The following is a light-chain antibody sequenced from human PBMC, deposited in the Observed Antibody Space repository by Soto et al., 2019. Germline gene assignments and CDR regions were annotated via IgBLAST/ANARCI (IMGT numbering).Light chain of an antibody. CDR2: KAS. CDR3: QHYNSYSEA. J-gene: IGKJ1*01. CDR1: QTISSW. Sequence: DLQMTQSPSTLSGAVGDRVTISCRASQTISSWLAWYQQKPGKATKLLIYKASTLKSGVPSRFSGSGSGTEFTLTISSLPPDDFATYYCQHYNSYSEAFGQGAKVDIK. V-gene: IGKV1-5*03.